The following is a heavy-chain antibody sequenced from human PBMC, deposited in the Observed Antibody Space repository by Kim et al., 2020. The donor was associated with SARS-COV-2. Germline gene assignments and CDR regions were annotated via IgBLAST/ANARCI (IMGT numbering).Heavy chain of an antibody. CDR2: ISWNSGSI. D-gene: IGHD3-9*01. V-gene: IGHV3-9*01. CDR3: ANAPAPDILTGYEKYFQH. Sequence: GGSLRLSCAASGFTFDDYAMHWVRQAPGKGLEWVSGISWNSGSIGYADSVKGRFTISRDNAKNSLYLQMNRLRAEDTALYYCANAPAPDILTGYEKYFQHWGHGTLVTVSS. J-gene: IGHJ1*01. CDR1: GFTFDDYA.